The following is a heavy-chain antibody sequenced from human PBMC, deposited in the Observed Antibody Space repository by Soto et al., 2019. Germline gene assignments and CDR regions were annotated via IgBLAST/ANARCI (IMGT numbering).Heavy chain of an antibody. CDR2: IYSNGKA. V-gene: IGHV4-59*11. J-gene: IGHJ4*02. D-gene: IGHD2-2*01. CDR3: ARERTYQLSGDDTLDS. Sequence: SEPLPVPRSVEDGTIIDHYWRWISKPPGKGLEWIGDIYSNGKAYYNPSLKSRVTMSLDTLNNQVSLRLSSVTAADTAKYYCARERTYQLSGDDTLDSWGQGIVVTVSS. CDR1: DGTIIDHY.